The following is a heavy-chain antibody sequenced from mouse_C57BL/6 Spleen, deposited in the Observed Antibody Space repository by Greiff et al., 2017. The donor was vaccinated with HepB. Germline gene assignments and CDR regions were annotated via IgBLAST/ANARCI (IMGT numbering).Heavy chain of an antibody. CDR3: TRAVARAY. J-gene: IGHJ3*01. D-gene: IGHD1-1*02. CDR1: GFNIKDDY. V-gene: IGHV14-4*01. CDR2: IDPENGDT. Sequence: VQLQQSGAELVRPGASVKLSCTASGFNIKDDYMHWVKQRPEQGLEWIGWIDPENGDTEYASKFQGKATITADTSSNTAYLQLSSLTSEDTAVYYCTRAVARAYWGQGTLVTVSA.